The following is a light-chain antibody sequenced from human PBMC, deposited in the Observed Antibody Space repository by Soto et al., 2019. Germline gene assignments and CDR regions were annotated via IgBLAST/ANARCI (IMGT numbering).Light chain of an antibody. CDR3: GTWDTSLNAGV. V-gene: IGLV1-51*01. CDR1: SSNIGNNY. CDR2: DNN. Sequence: QSVLTQPPSVSAAPGQKVTISCSGSSSNIGNNYVSWYQQVPGTVPRLLIYDNNKRPSGTPYRFSGFKSGTSATLGITGLQTGDEADYFCGTWDTSLNAGVFGGGTKLTVL. J-gene: IGLJ2*01.